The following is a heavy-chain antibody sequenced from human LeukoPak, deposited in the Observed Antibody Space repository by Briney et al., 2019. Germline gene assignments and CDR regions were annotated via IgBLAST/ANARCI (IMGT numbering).Heavy chain of an antibody. D-gene: IGHD1-26*01. CDR2: ITYDGSNK. CDR3: ARGYGGSYYPDY. Sequence: GGSLRLSSAASGFTFSSYAMHWVRQAPGKGLEWVAFITYDGSNKYYADSVKGQFTISRDNSKNTLYLQMNSLRAEDTAVYYCARGYGGSYYPDYWGQGTLVIVSS. V-gene: IGHV3-30-3*01. J-gene: IGHJ4*02. CDR1: GFTFSSYA.